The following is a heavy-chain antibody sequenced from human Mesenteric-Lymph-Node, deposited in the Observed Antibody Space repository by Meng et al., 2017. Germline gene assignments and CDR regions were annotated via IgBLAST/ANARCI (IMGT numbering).Heavy chain of an antibody. Sequence: GGSLRLSCAASGFAFSSYALHWVRRAPGKGLAWVSSISGSGVSIYYADSVKGRFTISRDNSKNTLFLQMNGLRAEDTAVYYCAKDLATLADWGQGTLVTVSS. J-gene: IGHJ1*01. CDR3: AKDLATLAD. V-gene: IGHV3-23*01. D-gene: IGHD5-12*01. CDR1: GFAFSSYA. CDR2: ISGSGVSI.